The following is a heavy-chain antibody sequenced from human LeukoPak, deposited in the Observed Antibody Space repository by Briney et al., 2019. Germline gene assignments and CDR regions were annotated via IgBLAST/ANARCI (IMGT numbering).Heavy chain of an antibody. Sequence: GGSLRLSYAASGFPFSTYEMNWVRQAPGKGLEWVSYISISGTTKYYADSVKGRFTISRDNSKNTLYLQMNSLRAEDTAVYYCAKGSGVTGTFFDYWGQGTLVTVSS. V-gene: IGHV3-48*03. J-gene: IGHJ4*02. CDR3: AKGSGVTGTFFDY. CDR1: GFPFSTYE. CDR2: ISISGTTK. D-gene: IGHD4-23*01.